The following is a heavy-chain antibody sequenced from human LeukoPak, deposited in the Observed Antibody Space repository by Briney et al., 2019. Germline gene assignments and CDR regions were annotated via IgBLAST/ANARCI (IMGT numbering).Heavy chain of an antibody. CDR3: ARGSFYCSSTRCYLLDY. V-gene: IGHV1-8*01. CDR2: MNPNIGNT. CDR1: GYTFTSYD. D-gene: IGHD2-2*01. Sequence: ASVKVSCKASGYTFTSYDINWVRQATGQGLEWMGCMNPNIGNTGYAQKFQGRVTMTRNTSISTDYMELSSLRSEDTAVYYCARGSFYCSSTRCYLLDYWGQGTLVTVSS. J-gene: IGHJ4*02.